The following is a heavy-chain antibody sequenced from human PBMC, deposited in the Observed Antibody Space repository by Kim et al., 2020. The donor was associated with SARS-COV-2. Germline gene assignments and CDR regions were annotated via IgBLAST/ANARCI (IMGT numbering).Heavy chain of an antibody. V-gene: IGHV3-23*01. CDR2: IIDSGSSA. D-gene: IGHD2-15*01. J-gene: IGHJ4*02. Sequence: GGSLRLSCAASGFTFSSYGMSWVRQAPGKGLEWVSGIIDSGSSANYIDSVKGRFTISRDNSKNTVYLQMNSLRVEDRAVYYCGKCSGGNCREYYFDYWGQGPLVTVSS. CDR1: GFTFSSYG. CDR3: GKCSGGNCREYYFDY.